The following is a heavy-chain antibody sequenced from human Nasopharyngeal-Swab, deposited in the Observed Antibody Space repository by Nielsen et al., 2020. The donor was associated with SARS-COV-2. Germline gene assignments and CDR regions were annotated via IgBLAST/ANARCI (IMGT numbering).Heavy chain of an antibody. CDR1: GGTLTNNP. J-gene: IGHJ4*02. CDR3: AEDPGGRGRGS. Sequence: SVKVSCKASGGTLTNNPISWVRQDPGQGLEWMVGIIPRLGVATYTQRFQGRATITADKSTSTIYMELSNLTSDDTAMYFCAEDPGGRGRGSWGQGTLVTVSS. V-gene: IGHV1-69*10. D-gene: IGHD2-8*02. CDR2: IIPRLGVA.